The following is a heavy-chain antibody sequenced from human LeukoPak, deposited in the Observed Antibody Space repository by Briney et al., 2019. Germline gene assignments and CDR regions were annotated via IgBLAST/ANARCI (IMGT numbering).Heavy chain of an antibody. CDR3: ARAGYSSSSITLGY. J-gene: IGHJ4*02. CDR2: INPSDGST. D-gene: IGHD6-6*01. V-gene: IGHV1-46*01. Sequence: ASVTVSCKASGYTFTNYYIHWVRQAPGQGLAWMGIINPSDGSTSYAQKFQGRVTVTRDTSTSTVYMELSSLRSEDTAVYYCARAGYSSSSITLGYWGQGTLVTVSS. CDR1: GYTFTNYY.